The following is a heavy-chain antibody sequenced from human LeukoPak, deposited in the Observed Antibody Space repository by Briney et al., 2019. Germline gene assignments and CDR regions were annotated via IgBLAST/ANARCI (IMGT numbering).Heavy chain of an antibody. Sequence: LETLSLTCTVSGGSISSSSYYWGWIRQPPGKGLEWIGSIYYSGSTYYNPSLKSRVTISVDTSKNQFSLKLSSVTAADTAVYYCARRGIAARPFVDWGQGTLVTVSS. J-gene: IGHJ4*02. CDR2: IYYSGST. CDR1: GGSISSSSYY. D-gene: IGHD6-6*01. CDR3: ARRGIAARPFVD. V-gene: IGHV4-39*01.